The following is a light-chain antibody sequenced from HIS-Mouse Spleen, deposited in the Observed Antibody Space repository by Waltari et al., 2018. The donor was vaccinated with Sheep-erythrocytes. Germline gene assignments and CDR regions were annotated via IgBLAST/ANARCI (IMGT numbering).Light chain of an antibody. CDR1: QSISSY. Sequence: QMTQSPSSLSASVGDRVTITCRASQSISSYLNWYQQKPGKAPKLLIYAASSLQSVVPSRFSGSGSGTDFTLTISSLQPEDFATYYCQQSYSTPYTFGQGTKLEIK. CDR3: QQSYSTPYT. CDR2: AAS. J-gene: IGKJ2*01. V-gene: IGKV1-39*01.